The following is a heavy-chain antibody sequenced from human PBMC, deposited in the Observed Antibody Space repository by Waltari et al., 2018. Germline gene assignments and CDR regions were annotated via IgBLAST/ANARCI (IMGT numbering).Heavy chain of an antibody. V-gene: IGHV1-2*06. D-gene: IGHD6-19*01. J-gene: IGHJ4*02. Sequence: QVQLVQSGAEVKKPGASVKVSCTASGYTFTGYYMHWVRQAPGQGLEWMGRINPNSGGTNYAQKFQGRVTMTRDTSISTAYMELSRLRSDDTAVYYCARDGEGIAVAGTWGGYWGQGTLVTVSS. CDR3: ARDGEGIAVAGTWGGY. CDR1: GYTFTGYY. CDR2: INPNSGGT.